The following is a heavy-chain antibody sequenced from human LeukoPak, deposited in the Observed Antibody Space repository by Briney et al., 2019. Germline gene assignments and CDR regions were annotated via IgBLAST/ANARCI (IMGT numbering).Heavy chain of an antibody. CDR2: ISGSGGST. V-gene: IGHV3-23*01. Sequence: PGGSLRLSCAASRFTVSSNYMSWVRQAPGKGLEWVSAISGSGGSTYYADSVKGRFTISRDNSKNTLYLQMNSLRAEDTAVYYCAKEDFGVVTHWGQGTLVTVSS. CDR3: AKEDFGVVTH. J-gene: IGHJ4*02. D-gene: IGHD3-3*01. CDR1: RFTVSSNY.